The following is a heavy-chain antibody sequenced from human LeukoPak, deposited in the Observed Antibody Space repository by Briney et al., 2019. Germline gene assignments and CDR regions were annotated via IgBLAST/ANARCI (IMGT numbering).Heavy chain of an antibody. J-gene: IGHJ5*02. CDR1: GFTFSSYA. CDR2: ISGSGGST. D-gene: IGHD3-22*01. V-gene: IGHV3-23*01. CDR3: AKDGRGYYDSSGFPNWFDP. Sequence: GGSLRLSCAASGFTFSSYAMSRVRQAPGKGLEWVSAISGSGGSTHYADSVKGRFTISRDNSKNTLYLQMNSLRAEDTAVYYCAKDGRGYYDSSGFPNWFDPWGQGTLVTVSS.